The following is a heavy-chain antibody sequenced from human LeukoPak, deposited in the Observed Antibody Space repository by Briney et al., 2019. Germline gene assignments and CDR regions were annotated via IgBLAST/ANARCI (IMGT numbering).Heavy chain of an antibody. CDR3: ARVAKDFWSCYYSRFDP. D-gene: IGHD3-3*01. Sequence: ASVKLSCKASGYTFTSYGISWVRQAPGQGLEWMGWINTYNGNTNYEQKLQGRVTMTTDASTSTAYMELRSLRSDDTAVYYCARVAKDFWSCYYSRFDPWGQGILVTVSS. CDR1: GYTFTSYG. CDR2: INTYNGNT. V-gene: IGHV1-18*01. J-gene: IGHJ5*02.